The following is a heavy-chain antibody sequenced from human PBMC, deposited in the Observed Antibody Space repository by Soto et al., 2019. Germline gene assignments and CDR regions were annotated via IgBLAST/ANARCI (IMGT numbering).Heavy chain of an antibody. CDR1: GCSISSYY. CDR3: ARAGGPTNNGMDG. D-gene: IGHD3-16*01. J-gene: IGHJ6*01. CDR2: IYYSGST. Sequence: PWETLSLTCTVSGCSISSYYWSWIRQPPGKGLEWIGYIYYSGSTNYNPSLKSRVTISVDTSKDQFSLKLSSVTAADTAVYYCARAGGPTNNGMDGWGQGTTVTVSS. V-gene: IGHV4-59*01.